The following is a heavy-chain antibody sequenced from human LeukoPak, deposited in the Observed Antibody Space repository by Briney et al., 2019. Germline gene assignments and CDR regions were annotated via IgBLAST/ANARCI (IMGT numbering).Heavy chain of an antibody. D-gene: IGHD2-2*01. CDR2: INHSGST. Sequence: SETLSPTCAVYGGSFSGYYWSWIRQPPGKGLEWIGEINHSGSTNYNPSLKSRVTISVDTSKNQFSLKLSSVTAADTAVYYCARGFRYCSSTSCYVSGWFDPWGQGTLVTVSS. CDR1: GGSFSGYY. J-gene: IGHJ5*02. CDR3: ARGFRYCSSTSCYVSGWFDP. V-gene: IGHV4-34*01.